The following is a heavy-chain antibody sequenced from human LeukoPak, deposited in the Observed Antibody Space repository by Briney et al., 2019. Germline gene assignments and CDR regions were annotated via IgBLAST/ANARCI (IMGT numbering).Heavy chain of an antibody. J-gene: IGHJ4*02. CDR3: ARVRYDSSGPYCFDY. Sequence: PSQTLSLTCTVSGGSISSGGYYWSWIRQHPGKGLEGVGYIYYSVGTYYNPSLKSRLTISVDPSKNQFSLKLSSVTAADTAVYYCARVRYDSSGPYCFDYWGQGPLVTVSS. V-gene: IGHV4-31*03. CDR1: GGSISSGGYY. CDR2: IYYSVGT. D-gene: IGHD3-22*01.